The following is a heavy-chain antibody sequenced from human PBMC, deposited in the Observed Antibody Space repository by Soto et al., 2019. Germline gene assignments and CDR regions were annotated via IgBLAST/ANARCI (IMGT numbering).Heavy chain of an antibody. CDR1: GFTFGDYA. Sequence: EVQLVESGGDLVQPGRSLRLSCTTSGFTFGDYAVSWLRQAPGKGLEWVSFIRSKASGGTAEYAASVKGRFTISRDDSKSIAYLQMNSLKTEDTAVYYCSRDLSGVRAFDIWGQGTMVTVSS. V-gene: IGHV3-49*03. CDR3: SRDLSGVRAFDI. J-gene: IGHJ3*02. CDR2: IRSKASGGTA. D-gene: IGHD3-10*01.